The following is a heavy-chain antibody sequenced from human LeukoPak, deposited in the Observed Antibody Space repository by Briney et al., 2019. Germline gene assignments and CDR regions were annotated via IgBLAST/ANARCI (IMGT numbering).Heavy chain of an antibody. V-gene: IGHV3-7*01. CDR1: GFTFSSYW. CDR3: ARADYDYVWGSYRQYYFDY. Sequence: GGSLRLSCAASGFTFSSYWMSWVRQAPGKGLEWVANIKQGGSEKYYVDSVKGRFTISRDNAKNSLYLQMNSLRAEDTAVYYCARADYDYVWGSYRQYYFDYWDQGTLVTVSS. D-gene: IGHD3-16*02. J-gene: IGHJ4*02. CDR2: IKQGGSEK.